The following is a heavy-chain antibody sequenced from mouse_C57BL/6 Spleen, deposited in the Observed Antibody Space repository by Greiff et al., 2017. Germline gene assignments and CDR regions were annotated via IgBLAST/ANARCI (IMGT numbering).Heavy chain of an antibody. V-gene: IGHV1-50*01. Sequence: VQLQQPGAELVKPGASVKLSCKASGYTFTSYWMQWVKQRPGQGLEWIGEIDPSASYTNYNQKFKGKATLTVDTSSSTAYMRLSSLTSEDSAVYYCARGAYYGSSYGGSDYWGQGTTLTVSS. CDR3: ARGAYYGSSYGGSDY. J-gene: IGHJ2*01. CDR1: GYTFTSYW. D-gene: IGHD1-1*01. CDR2: IDPSASYT.